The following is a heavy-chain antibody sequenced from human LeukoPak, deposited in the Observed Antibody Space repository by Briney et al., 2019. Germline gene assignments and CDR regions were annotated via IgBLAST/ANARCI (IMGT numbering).Heavy chain of an antibody. J-gene: IGHJ4*02. CDR3: AREGAAMVPFDY. Sequence: GGSLRLSCAASGFTFNSYWMSWVRQAPGKGLEWVANTNQDGSEKYYVDSLKGRFTISRYNAKNSLYLQMNSLRAEDTAVFYCAREGAAMVPFDYWGQGTLVAVSS. D-gene: IGHD5-18*01. CDR1: GFTFNSYW. V-gene: IGHV3-7*01. CDR2: TNQDGSEK.